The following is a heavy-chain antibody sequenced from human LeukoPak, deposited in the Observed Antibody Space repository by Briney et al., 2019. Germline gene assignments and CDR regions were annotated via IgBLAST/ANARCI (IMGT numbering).Heavy chain of an antibody. Sequence: GSLRLSCAASGFTFSSDSMNWVRQAPGKGLEWVSYISSSSSTIYYADSVKGRFTISRDNAKNSLYLQMNSLRAEDTAVYYCASHPRYYYDSSGDYWGQGTLVTVSS. CDR3: ASHPRYYYDSSGDY. D-gene: IGHD3-22*01. J-gene: IGHJ4*02. V-gene: IGHV3-48*01. CDR2: ISSSSSTI. CDR1: GFTFSSDS.